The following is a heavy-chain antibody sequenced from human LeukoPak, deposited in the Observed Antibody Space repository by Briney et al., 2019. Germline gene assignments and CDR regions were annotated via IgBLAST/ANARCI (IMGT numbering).Heavy chain of an antibody. Sequence: GGSLRLSCAASGFTFSGYWMTWVRQAPGKGLEWVARINEDGTEKYYMDSVKGRFTISRDNADNSLYLQLNSLRAEDTAVYYCARLWGFDYWGQGTLVTVS. CDR3: ARLWGFDY. CDR2: INEDGTEK. V-gene: IGHV3-7*01. J-gene: IGHJ4*02. CDR1: GFTFSGYW. D-gene: IGHD3-10*01.